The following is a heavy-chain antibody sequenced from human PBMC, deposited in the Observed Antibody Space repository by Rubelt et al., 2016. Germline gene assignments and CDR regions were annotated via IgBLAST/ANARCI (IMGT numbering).Heavy chain of an antibody. CDR3: ARGNSNSWGVYYDY. Sequence: QVQLQESGPGLVKPSQTLSLTCTVSGGSISSGGYYWSWIRQHPGKGLEWIGYIYYSGSTYDNPSLKCRVTISVDTSKNQFSLKLRSVTAADTAVYYCARGNSNSWGVYYDYWGQGSLVTVSS. J-gene: IGHJ4*02. CDR1: GGSISSGGYY. D-gene: IGHD6-6*01. CDR2: IYYSGST. V-gene: IGHV4-31*03.